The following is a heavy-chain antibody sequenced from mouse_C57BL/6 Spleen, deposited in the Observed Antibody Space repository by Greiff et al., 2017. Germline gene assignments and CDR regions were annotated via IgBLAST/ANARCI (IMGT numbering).Heavy chain of an antibody. J-gene: IGHJ4*01. CDR1: GYTFTDYY. Sequence: EVQLQQSGPVLVKPGASVKMSCKASGYTFTDYYMNWVKQSHGKSLEWIGVINPYNGGTSYNQKFKGKATLTVDKSSSTAYMERNSLTSEDSAVYYCAREGLGDAMDYWGQGTSVTVSS. D-gene: IGHD3-3*01. V-gene: IGHV1-19*01. CDR2: INPYNGGT. CDR3: AREGLGDAMDY.